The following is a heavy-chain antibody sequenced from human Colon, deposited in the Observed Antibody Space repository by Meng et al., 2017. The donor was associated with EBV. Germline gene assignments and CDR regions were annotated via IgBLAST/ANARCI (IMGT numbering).Heavy chain of an antibody. CDR2: MNQSGST. V-gene: IGHV4-34*01. CDR1: GGPSSNFY. CDR3: ARAWGYCSNGSCRTG. J-gene: IGHJ4*02. D-gene: IGHD2-15*01. Sequence: GQQQQWGAGLFKPSEALSLTCAVYGGPSSNFYWSWIRQPPGKGLEWIGEMNQSGSTNYNPSLKSRVTISVDASKNQFSLKLSSVTAADTAVYYCARAWGYCSNGSCRTGWGQGTLVTVSS.